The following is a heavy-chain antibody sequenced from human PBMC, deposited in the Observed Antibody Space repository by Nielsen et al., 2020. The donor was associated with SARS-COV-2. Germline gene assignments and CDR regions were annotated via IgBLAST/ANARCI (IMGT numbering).Heavy chain of an antibody. D-gene: IGHD6-19*01. CDR2: ISSVGGGT. J-gene: IGHJ4*02. V-gene: IGHV3-23*01. CDR3: AKNAPYSSGWFHFDY. Sequence: GGSLRLSCTASGFTFSNYAMSWVRQAPGKGLEWVSSISSVGGGTYYADSVKGRFTISRDNSKNTLYLQLNGLRAEDTAVYYCAKNAPYSSGWFHFDYWGQGTLGTVSS. CDR1: GFTFSNYA.